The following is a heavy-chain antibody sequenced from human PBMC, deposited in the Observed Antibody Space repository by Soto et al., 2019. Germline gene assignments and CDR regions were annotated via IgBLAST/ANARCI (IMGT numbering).Heavy chain of an antibody. J-gene: IGHJ4*02. CDR1: GGSISGTDW. CDR2: IHHTGST. Sequence: QVQLQESGPGLVKPLETLSLTCAVSGGSISGTDWWSWVRQVPGKGVEWIGEIHHTGSTNYNPSLKTRVTISVDNSNNQFSLNLYCVIAADTAVYYCATSGGVWHIGYWGQGTLVTVSS. CDR3: ATSGGVWHIGY. D-gene: IGHD2-15*01. V-gene: IGHV4-4*02.